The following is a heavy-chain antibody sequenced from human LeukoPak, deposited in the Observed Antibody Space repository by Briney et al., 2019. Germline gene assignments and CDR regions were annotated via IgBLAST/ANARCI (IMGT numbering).Heavy chain of an antibody. CDR3: AKDRGVGVSNWFDP. D-gene: IGHD3-10*01. V-gene: IGHV3-23*01. CDR1: GFTFSNFA. Sequence: GGSLRLSCAASGFTFSNFAMSWVRQAPGKGLQWVSGLSSGGRSTFYTDSVKGRFTISRDNSKNTLYLQMNSLRADDTAVYYCAKDRGVGVSNWFDPWGQGTLVTASS. J-gene: IGHJ5*02. CDR2: LSSGGRST.